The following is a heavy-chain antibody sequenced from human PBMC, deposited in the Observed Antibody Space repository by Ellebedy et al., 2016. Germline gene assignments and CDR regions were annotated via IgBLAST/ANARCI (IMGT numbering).Heavy chain of an antibody. D-gene: IGHD7-27*01. Sequence: SETLSLTXTVSGGSISSGDYYWSWIRQPPGKGLEWIGYIYYSGSTYYNPSLKSRVTISVDTSKNQFSLKLSSVTAADTAVYYCARGRNWGSIGRPSSSYWYFDLWGRGTLVTVSS. J-gene: IGHJ2*01. V-gene: IGHV4-30-4*01. CDR3: ARGRNWGSIGRPSSSYWYFDL. CDR1: GGSISSGDYY. CDR2: IYYSGST.